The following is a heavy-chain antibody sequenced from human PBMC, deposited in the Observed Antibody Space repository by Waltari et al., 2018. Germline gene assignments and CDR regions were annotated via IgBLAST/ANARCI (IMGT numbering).Heavy chain of an antibody. V-gene: IGHV3-23*04. CDR3: AKEIPYSNGWLHIDS. Sequence: EVQLVESGGGLVQPGGSLRLPCAASGFTLSCCGMSWVRQAPGQGLEWVSGITPGGAPYYADFVRGRFTISRDNSNNMLFLQMNSLRVDDTAIYYCAKEIPYSNGWLHIDSWGQGTLVSVPS. CDR1: GFTLSCCG. CDR2: ITPGGAP. J-gene: IGHJ4*02. D-gene: IGHD6-19*01.